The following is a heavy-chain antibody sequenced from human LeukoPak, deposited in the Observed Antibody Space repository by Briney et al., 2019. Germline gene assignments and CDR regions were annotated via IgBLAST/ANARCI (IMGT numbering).Heavy chain of an antibody. V-gene: IGHV3-23*01. J-gene: IGHJ3*02. D-gene: IGHD6-19*01. CDR2: ISGSGGST. CDR3: AKDGRGWYGEDAFDI. Sequence: GGSLRLSCAPSGFTFSSYAMSWVRQGPGKWLEWGSAISGSGGSTYYADSVKGRFTISRDNSKNTLYLQMNSLRAEDTAVYYCAKDGRGWYGEDAFDIWGQGTMVTVSS. CDR1: GFTFSSYA.